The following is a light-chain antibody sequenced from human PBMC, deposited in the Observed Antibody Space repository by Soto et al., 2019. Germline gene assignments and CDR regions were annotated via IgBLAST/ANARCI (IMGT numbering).Light chain of an antibody. CDR1: SSDVGDYNF. J-gene: IGLJ1*01. CDR2: DVS. CDR3: CSYAGSYSYV. Sequence: QSVLTQPRSVSDSPGQSVTISCTGTSSDVGDYNFVSWYQQHPDKAPKLIIYDVSKRPSGVPDRFSGSKSGYTASLTISGLQAEDEADYYCCSYAGSYSYVFGTGTKLTVL. V-gene: IGLV2-11*01.